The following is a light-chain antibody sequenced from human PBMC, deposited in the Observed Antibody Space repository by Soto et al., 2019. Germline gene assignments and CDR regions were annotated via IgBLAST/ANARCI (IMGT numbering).Light chain of an antibody. Sequence: QAVVTQEPSSSVSPGGTVTLTCGLSSGSVSTSYYPSWYQQTPGQAPRTLIYNTNTRSSGVPDRFSGSILGNKAALTITGAQADDESDYYCVLYMGSGIWVFGGGTKLTVL. CDR1: SGSVSTSYY. CDR3: VLYMGSGIWV. V-gene: IGLV8-61*01. CDR2: NTN. J-gene: IGLJ3*02.